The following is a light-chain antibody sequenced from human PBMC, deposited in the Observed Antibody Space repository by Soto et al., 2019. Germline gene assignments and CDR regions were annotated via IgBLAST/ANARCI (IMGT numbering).Light chain of an antibody. CDR2: INNDGSH. CDR3: QTWGTGPWV. CDR1: SGHNSYA. V-gene: IGLV4-69*02. Sequence: QPVLTHSPSASASLGASVKLTCTLSSGHNSYAIAWHQQQPEKGPRYVMKINNDGSHIKGDGIPDRFSGSSSGAERYLTISSLQSEDEADYYCQTWGTGPWVFGGGTKVTVL. J-gene: IGLJ3*02.